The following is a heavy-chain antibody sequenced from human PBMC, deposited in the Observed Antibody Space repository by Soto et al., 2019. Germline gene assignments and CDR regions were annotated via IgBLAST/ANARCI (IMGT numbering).Heavy chain of an antibody. J-gene: IGHJ4*02. CDR1: GGSITIGGYC. V-gene: IGHV4-30-2*01. CDR2: ICHSGNT. Sequence: SETLSLTCTVSGGSITIGGYCWSWIRQPPGQGLEWIGYICHSGNTYYNPSLKSRVTTSLDRSKNQFSLNLSSVTAADTAVYYCARRWGAAFDYWGQGTLVTVSS. D-gene: IGHD1-26*01. CDR3: ARRWGAAFDY.